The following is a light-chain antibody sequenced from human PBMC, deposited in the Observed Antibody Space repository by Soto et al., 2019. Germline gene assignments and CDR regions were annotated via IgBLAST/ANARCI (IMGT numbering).Light chain of an antibody. CDR3: QSYDSSLSGYV. J-gene: IGLJ1*01. CDR2: ANS. V-gene: IGLV1-40*01. Sequence: QSVLTQPPSVSGAPGQRVTISCTGSSSNIGAGYDVHWYQQLPGTAPKLFMYANSNRPSGVPDRFSGSKSGTSASLAITGLQAEDEADYYCQSYDSSLSGYVFGTGTKVT. CDR1: SSNIGAGYD.